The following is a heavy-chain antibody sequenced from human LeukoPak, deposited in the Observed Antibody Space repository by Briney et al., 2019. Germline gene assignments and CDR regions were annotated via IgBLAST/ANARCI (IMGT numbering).Heavy chain of an antibody. J-gene: IGHJ4*02. CDR2: ISSDGSST. CDR1: GFTFSSYW. CDR3: ARDLMQTTVTTDYFDY. Sequence: QPGGSLRLSCAASGFTFSSYWMHWVRQAPGKGLVWVSRISSDGSSTTYADSVKGRFTISRDNSKNTLYLQMNSLRAEDTAVYYCARDLMQTTVTTDYFDYWGQGTLVTVSS. V-gene: IGHV3-74*01. D-gene: IGHD4-17*01.